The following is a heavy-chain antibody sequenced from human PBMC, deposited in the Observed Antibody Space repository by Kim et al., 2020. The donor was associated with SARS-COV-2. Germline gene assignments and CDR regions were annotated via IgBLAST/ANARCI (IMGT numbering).Heavy chain of an antibody. Sequence: GGSLRLSCAASGFTFSNAWMSWVRQAPGKGLEWVGRIKSKTDGGTTDYAAPVKGRFTISRDDSKNTLYLQMNSLKTEDTAVYYCTTDLRWELPAETNDAFDIWGQGTMVTVSS. CDR3: TTDLRWELPAETNDAFDI. CDR2: IKSKTDGGTT. V-gene: IGHV3-15*01. D-gene: IGHD1-26*01. CDR1: GFTFSNAW. J-gene: IGHJ3*02.